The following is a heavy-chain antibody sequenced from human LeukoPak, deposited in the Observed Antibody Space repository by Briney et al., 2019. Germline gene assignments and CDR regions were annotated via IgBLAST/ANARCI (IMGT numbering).Heavy chain of an antibody. D-gene: IGHD5-18*01. CDR3: ARGGSSGYSYDDY. CDR2: ISSSSSTI. J-gene: IGHJ4*02. Sequence: GGSLRLSCAASGFTFSSYSMNWVRQAPGKGLEWVSYISSSSSTIYYADSVKGRFTISRDNAKNSLYLQMNSLRAEDTAVYYCARGGSSGYSYDDYWGQGTLVTVSS. CDR1: GFTFSSYS. V-gene: IGHV3-48*01.